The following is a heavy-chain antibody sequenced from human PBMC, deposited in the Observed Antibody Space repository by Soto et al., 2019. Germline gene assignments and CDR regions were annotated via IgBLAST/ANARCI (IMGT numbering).Heavy chain of an antibody. Sequence: PSETLSHTCTVAGGSISSGGYYWSLIRQHPGKGLEWIGYIYYSGSTYYNPSLKSRVTISVDTSKNQFSLKLSSVTAADTAVYYCAIGTVTPFDYWGQGTLVTVSS. CDR2: IYYSGST. V-gene: IGHV4-31*03. CDR3: AIGTVTPFDY. J-gene: IGHJ4*02. CDR1: GGSISSGGYY. D-gene: IGHD4-17*01.